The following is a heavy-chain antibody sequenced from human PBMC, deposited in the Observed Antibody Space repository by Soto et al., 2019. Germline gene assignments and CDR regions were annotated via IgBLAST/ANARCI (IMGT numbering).Heavy chain of an antibody. J-gene: IGHJ6*02. Sequence: PGESLKISCKGSGYSFTSYWISWVRQMPGKGLEWMGRIDPSDSYTNYSPSFQGHVTISADKSISTAYLQWSSLKASDTAMYYCARIGRNYDILTGYSGMDVWGQGTKVTVSS. CDR2: IDPSDSYT. D-gene: IGHD3-9*01. CDR3: ARIGRNYDILTGYSGMDV. CDR1: GYSFTSYW. V-gene: IGHV5-10-1*01.